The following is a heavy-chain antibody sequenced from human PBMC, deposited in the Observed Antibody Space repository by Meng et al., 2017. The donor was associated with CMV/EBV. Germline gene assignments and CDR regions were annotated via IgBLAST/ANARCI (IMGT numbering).Heavy chain of an antibody. CDR1: GYTFTGYY. Sequence: SVQVSCKASGYTFTGYYMHWVRQAPGQGLEWMGGIIPIFGTANYAQKFQGRVTITTDESTSTDYMELSSLRSEDTAVYYCAADYGDYSDYWGQGTLVTVSS. CDR2: IIPIFGTA. CDR3: AADYGDYSDY. D-gene: IGHD4-17*01. V-gene: IGHV1-69*05. J-gene: IGHJ4*02.